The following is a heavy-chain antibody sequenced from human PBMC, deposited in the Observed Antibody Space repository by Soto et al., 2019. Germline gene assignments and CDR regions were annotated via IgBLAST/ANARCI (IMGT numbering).Heavy chain of an antibody. CDR2: ISAYNGNT. CDR3: AREGRDGYNYGDYYYGMDV. Sequence: ASVKVSCKASGYTFTSYGISWVRQAPGQGLEWMGWISAYNGNTNYAQKLQGRVTMTTDTSTSTAYMELSSLRSEDTAVYYCAREGRDGYNYGDYYYGMDVWGQGTTVTVSS. J-gene: IGHJ6*02. V-gene: IGHV1-18*01. D-gene: IGHD5-12*01. CDR1: GYTFTSYG.